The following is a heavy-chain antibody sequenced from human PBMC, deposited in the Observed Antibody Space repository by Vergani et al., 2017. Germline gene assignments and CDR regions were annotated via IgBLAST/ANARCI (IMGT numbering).Heavy chain of an antibody. CDR2: FDPEHGEV. Sequence: QVQLVQSGSEVRKPGASVKVSCQVSGYSLTELTIHWVRQAPGKGLEWMGCFDPEHGEVTFAHHIQGRVTMTEDRSTDTAYMELSSLRPEDTALYYCAIVTDYYDRSGYYLDYWGQGTLVTVSS. J-gene: IGHJ4*02. CDR1: GYSLTELT. CDR3: AIVTDYYDRSGYYLDY. D-gene: IGHD3-22*01. V-gene: IGHV1-24*01.